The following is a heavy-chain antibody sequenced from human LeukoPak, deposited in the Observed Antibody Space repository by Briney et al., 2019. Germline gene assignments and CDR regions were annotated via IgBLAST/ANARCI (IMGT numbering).Heavy chain of an antibody. CDR3: ATQKLWEGWEPRGYAFGI. J-gene: IGHJ3*02. D-gene: IGHD1-26*01. Sequence: PGGSLRLSCAASGFTFSSYTMHWVRQAPGKGLEWVAVISYDGSNKYYADSVKGRFTISRDNSKNTLYLQMNSLRAEDTALYYCATQKLWEGWEPRGYAFGIWGQGTRVTVFS. CDR1: GFTFSSYT. CDR2: ISYDGSNK. V-gene: IGHV3-30-3*01.